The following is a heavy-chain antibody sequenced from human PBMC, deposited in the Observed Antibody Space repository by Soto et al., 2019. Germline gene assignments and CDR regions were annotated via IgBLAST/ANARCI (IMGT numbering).Heavy chain of an antibody. CDR3: AKAGPITIWYFDS. V-gene: IGHV3-30*18. CDR2: ISSDGNVA. J-gene: IGHJ4*02. Sequence: QVQLVESGGGVVQPGRSLRLSCAASGFTFSSYGMHWVRQAPGKGLERVTVISSDGNVAYYADYVKGRFTISRDNSKNPLYLPMNSLRTEDTAMYYCAKAGPITIWYFDSWGQGTLVTVSS. CDR1: GFTFSSYG.